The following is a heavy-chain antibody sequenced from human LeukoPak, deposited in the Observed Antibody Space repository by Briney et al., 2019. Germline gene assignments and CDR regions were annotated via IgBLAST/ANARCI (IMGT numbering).Heavy chain of an antibody. Sequence: PSETLSLTCTVSGGSISSYYWSWIRQPPGKGLEWIGYIYYSGSTNYNPSLKSRVTISVDTSKNQFSLKLSSVTAADTAVYYCARHAFTDFWSGYYDYWGQGTLVTVSS. CDR2: IYYSGST. J-gene: IGHJ4*02. CDR1: GGSISSYY. CDR3: ARHAFTDFWSGYYDY. V-gene: IGHV4-59*08. D-gene: IGHD3-3*01.